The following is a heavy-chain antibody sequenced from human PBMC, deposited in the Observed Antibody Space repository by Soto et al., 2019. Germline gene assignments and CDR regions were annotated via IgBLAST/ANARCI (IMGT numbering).Heavy chain of an antibody. D-gene: IGHD2-2*01. V-gene: IGHV1-69*12. J-gene: IGHJ6*02. CDR1: GGTFTNYA. Sequence: QVQLVQSGAEVKKPGSSLKVSCNASGGTFTNYAFSWVRQAPGQGLEWMGGIIPVFGTPDYAQKFQRRVTITADESTRTASMELSSLRSDDTAVYYCARERSVGYCITTTCPKPFYYYAMDVWGQGTTVTVSS. CDR3: ARERSVGYCITTTCPKPFYYYAMDV. CDR2: IIPVFGTP.